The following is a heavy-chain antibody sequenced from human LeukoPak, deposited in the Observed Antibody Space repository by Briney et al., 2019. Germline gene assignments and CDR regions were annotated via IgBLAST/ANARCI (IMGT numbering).Heavy chain of an antibody. V-gene: IGHV3-30*02. CDR3: AKDGVSSSVWAFDI. J-gene: IGHJ3*02. CDR1: GFTFSNYG. D-gene: IGHD3-10*01. CDR2: IRNDGSTK. Sequence: GGSLRLSCAASGFTFSNYGMHWVRQAPGKGLEWVAFIRNDGSTKYYVDSVKGRFVISRDNSRNTLYLYMNSLRAEDSAVYYCAKDGVSSSVWAFDIWGQGTMVTVS.